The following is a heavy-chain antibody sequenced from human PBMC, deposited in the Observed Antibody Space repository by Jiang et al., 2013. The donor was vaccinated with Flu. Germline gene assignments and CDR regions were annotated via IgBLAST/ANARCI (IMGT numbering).Heavy chain of an antibody. Sequence: ELEWMGGIIPIFGTANYAQKFQGRVTITADESTSTAYMELSSLRSEDTAVYYCARAPIGYCSGGSCYGINYWGQGTLVTVSS. J-gene: IGHJ4*02. CDR2: IIPIFGTA. D-gene: IGHD2-15*01. V-gene: IGHV1-69*01. CDR3: ARAPIGYCSGGSCYGINY.